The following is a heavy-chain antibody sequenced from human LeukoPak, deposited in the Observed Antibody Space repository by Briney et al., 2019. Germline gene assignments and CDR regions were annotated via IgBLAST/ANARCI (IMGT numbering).Heavy chain of an antibody. J-gene: IGHJ4*02. Sequence: SETLSLTCTVSGGSISSYYWSWLRQPAGKGLEWIGRIYTSGSTNYNPSLKSRVTMSVDTSKNQFYLKLSSVAAADTAVYCCAREPPGYYDSSGYYVFGYWGQGTLVTVSS. D-gene: IGHD3-22*01. V-gene: IGHV4-4*07. CDR2: IYTSGST. CDR1: GGSISSYY. CDR3: AREPPGYYDSSGYYVFGY.